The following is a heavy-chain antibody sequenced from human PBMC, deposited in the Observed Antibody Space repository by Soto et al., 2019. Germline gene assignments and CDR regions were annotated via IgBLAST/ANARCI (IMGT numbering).Heavy chain of an antibody. V-gene: IGHV1-18*01. J-gene: IGHJ4*02. D-gene: IGHD1-26*01. Sequence: GASVKVSCKASGYTFTSYGISWVRQAPGQGLEWMGWISAYNGNTNYAQKLQGRVTITTDTSTSTAYMELRSLRSDDTAVYYCARVEYSGSYYGYFDYWGQGTLVTVSS. CDR2: ISAYNGNT. CDR3: ARVEYSGSYYGYFDY. CDR1: GYTFTSYG.